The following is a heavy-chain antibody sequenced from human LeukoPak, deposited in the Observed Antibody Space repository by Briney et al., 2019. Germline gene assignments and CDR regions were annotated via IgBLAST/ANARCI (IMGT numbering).Heavy chain of an antibody. CDR1: GGSISSSSYY. V-gene: IGHV4-39*07. CDR3: ARDLGWGSYRHTVELGAFDI. D-gene: IGHD3-16*02. Sequence: SETLSLTCTVSGGSISSSSYYWGWIRQPPGKGLEWIGSIYYSGSTYYNPSLKSRVTISLDTSKNQFSLNLSSVTAADTAVYYCARDLGWGSYRHTVELGAFDIWGQGTMVTVSS. J-gene: IGHJ3*02. CDR2: IYYSGST.